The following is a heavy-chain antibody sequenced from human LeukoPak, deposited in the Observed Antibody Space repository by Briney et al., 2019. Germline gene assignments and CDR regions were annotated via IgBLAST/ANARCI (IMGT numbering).Heavy chain of an antibody. J-gene: IGHJ4*02. CDR2: IYYSGST. CDR1: GGSISSYY. CDR3: VREYCSSTSCYTY. V-gene: IGHV4-59*01. Sequence: SETLSLTCTVSGGSISSYYWSWIRQPPGKGLEWIGYIYYSGSTNYNPSLKSRVTISVDTSKNQFSLKLSSVTAADTAVYYCVREYCSSTSCYTYWGQGTLVTVSS. D-gene: IGHD2-2*02.